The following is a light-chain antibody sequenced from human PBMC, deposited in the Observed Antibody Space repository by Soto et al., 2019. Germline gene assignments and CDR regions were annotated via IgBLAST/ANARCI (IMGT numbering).Light chain of an antibody. Sequence: EMVMTHSPATLCVSPGERATLSCRASQSVSSNLAWYKQKPGQAPRVISYGASTRATGIPARFSGSGSGTEFTLTISSLEPEDFEVYYCQQRSNWPRTFGQGTKVDIK. V-gene: IGKV3-15*01. CDR2: GAS. J-gene: IGKJ1*01. CDR3: QQRSNWPRT. CDR1: QSVSSN.